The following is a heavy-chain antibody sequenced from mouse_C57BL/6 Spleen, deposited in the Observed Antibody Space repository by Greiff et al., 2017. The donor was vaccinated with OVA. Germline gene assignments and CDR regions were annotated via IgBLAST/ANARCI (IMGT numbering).Heavy chain of an antibody. Sequence: QVQLQQPGAELVRPGSSVKLSCKASGYTFTSYWMHWVKQRPIQGLEWIGNIDPSDSETHYNQKFKDKATLTVDKSSSTAYMQLSSLTSEDSAVYYCARNRRDYGYYAMDYWGQGTSVTVSS. V-gene: IGHV1-52*01. J-gene: IGHJ4*01. CDR2: IDPSDSET. D-gene: IGHD1-1*01. CDR1: GYTFTSYW. CDR3: ARNRRDYGYYAMDY.